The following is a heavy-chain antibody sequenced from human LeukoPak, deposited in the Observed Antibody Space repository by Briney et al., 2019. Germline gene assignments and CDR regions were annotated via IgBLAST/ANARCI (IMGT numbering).Heavy chain of an antibody. V-gene: IGHV3-23*01. J-gene: IGHJ4*02. CDR1: GFTFSSYA. Sequence: GGSLRLSCAASGFTFSSYAMSWVRQAPGKGLEWVSAISGSGGSTYYADSVKGRFTISRDNSKNTLYLQMNSLRAEDTAVYYCAKVGTYYYGSGSYEFDYWGQGTLVTVSS. CDR3: AKVGTYYYGSGSYEFDY. D-gene: IGHD3-10*01. CDR2: ISGSGGST.